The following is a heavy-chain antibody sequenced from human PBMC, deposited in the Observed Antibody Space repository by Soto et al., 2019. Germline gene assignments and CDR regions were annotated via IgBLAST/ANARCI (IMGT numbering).Heavy chain of an antibody. Sequence: SETLSLTCAVYGGSFSGYYWSWIRQPPGKGLEWIGEINHSGSTNYNPSLKSRVTISVDTSKNQFSLKLSSVTAADTAVYYCARGNFIAARGYYYYYYGMDVWGQGTTVTVSS. CDR2: INHSGST. CDR1: GGSFSGYY. D-gene: IGHD6-6*01. CDR3: ARGNFIAARGYYYYYYGMDV. V-gene: IGHV4-34*01. J-gene: IGHJ6*02.